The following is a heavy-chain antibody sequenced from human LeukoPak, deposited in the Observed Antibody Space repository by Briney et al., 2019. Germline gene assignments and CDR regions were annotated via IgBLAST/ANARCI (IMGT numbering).Heavy chain of an antibody. V-gene: IGHV1-2*02. J-gene: IGHJ4*02. Sequence: ASVKVSCKASGYTFTGYYMHWVRQAPGQGLEWMGWINPNSGGTNYAQKFQGRVTMTRDTSISTAYMELSRLRSDDTAVYYCARDRGGGYYDSSGYYSYWGQGTLVTVSS. D-gene: IGHD3-22*01. CDR3: ARDRGGGYYDSSGYYSY. CDR2: INPNSGGT. CDR1: GYTFTGYY.